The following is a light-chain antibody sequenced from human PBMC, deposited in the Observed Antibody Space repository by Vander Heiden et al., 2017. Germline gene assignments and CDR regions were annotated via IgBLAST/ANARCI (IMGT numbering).Light chain of an antibody. CDR1: QRITSH. Sequence: DIQMTQSPSSLSASIGDTVTITCRASQRITSHVNWYQQRPGKAHKLLFSGTITLRNAVPSRFSGTGSGTDFNFTSTNLQPDDFATYYCQQSFEMPTFGQGTKLQI. CDR2: GTI. J-gene: IGKJ2*01. V-gene: IGKV1-39*01. CDR3: QQSFEMPT.